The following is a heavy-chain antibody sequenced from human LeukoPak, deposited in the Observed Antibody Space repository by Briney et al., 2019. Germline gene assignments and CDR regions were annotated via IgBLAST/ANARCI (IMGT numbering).Heavy chain of an antibody. D-gene: IGHD6-13*01. Sequence: ASVKVFCKASGYTFTSYAMHWVRQAPGQRLEWMGWINAGNGNTKYPQKFQGRVTITRDTSASTAYMELSSLRSEDTAVYYCAREYSSSWYEPYFDYWGQGTLVTVSS. CDR2: INAGNGNT. CDR1: GYTFTSYA. J-gene: IGHJ4*02. V-gene: IGHV1-3*01. CDR3: AREYSSSWYEPYFDY.